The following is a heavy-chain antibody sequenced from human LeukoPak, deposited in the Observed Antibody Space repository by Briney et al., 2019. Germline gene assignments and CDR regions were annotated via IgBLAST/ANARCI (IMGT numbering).Heavy chain of an antibody. Sequence: GASVKVSCKASGYTFTSYAMNWVRQAPGQGLEWMGWINTNTGNPTYAQGFTGRFVFSLDTSVSTAYLQISSLKAEDTAVYYCARVPMVRGVIWWFDPWGQGTLVTVSS. CDR3: ARVPMVRGVIWWFDP. CDR1: GYTFTSYA. J-gene: IGHJ5*02. CDR2: INTNTGNP. V-gene: IGHV7-4-1*02. D-gene: IGHD3-10*01.